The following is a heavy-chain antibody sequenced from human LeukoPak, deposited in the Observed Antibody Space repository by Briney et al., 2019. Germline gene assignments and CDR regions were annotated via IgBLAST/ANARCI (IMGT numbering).Heavy chain of an antibody. V-gene: IGHV4-34*01. CDR3: ARGRDDYVWGSYRYTGPVYFDY. CDR1: GGSFSGYY. D-gene: IGHD3-16*02. Sequence: NPSETLSLTCAVYGGSFSGYYWSWIRQPPGKGLEWIGEINHSGSTNYNPSLKSRVTISVDTSKNQFSLKLSSVTAADTAVYYCARGRDDYVWGSYRYTGPVYFDYWGQGTLVTVSS. J-gene: IGHJ4*02. CDR2: INHSGST.